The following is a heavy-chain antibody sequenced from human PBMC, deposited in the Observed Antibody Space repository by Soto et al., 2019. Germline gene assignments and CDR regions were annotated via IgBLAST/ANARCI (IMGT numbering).Heavy chain of an antibody. CDR1: GFTFSSYS. Sequence: PGGSLRLSCAASGFTFSSYSMNWVRQAPGKGLEWVSSISSSSSYIYYADSVKGRFTISRDNAKNSLYLQMNSLRAEDTAVYYCARLSIVLMVYAGSDFDYWGQGTLVTVSS. CDR2: ISSSSSYI. D-gene: IGHD2-8*01. V-gene: IGHV3-21*01. J-gene: IGHJ4*02. CDR3: ARLSIVLMVYAGSDFDY.